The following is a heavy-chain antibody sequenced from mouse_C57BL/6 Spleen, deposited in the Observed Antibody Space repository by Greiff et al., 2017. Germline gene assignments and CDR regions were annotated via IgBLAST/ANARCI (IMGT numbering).Heavy chain of an antibody. CDR1: GFTFSSYG. CDR2: ISSGGSYT. D-gene: IGHD1-1*01. V-gene: IGHV5-6*01. Sequence: EVQRVESGGDLVKPGGSLKLSCAASGFTFSSYGMSWVRQTPDKRLEWVATISSGGSYTYYPDSVKGRFTISRDNAKNTLYLQMSSLKSEDTAMYCCARQIPDYYGSSFWYFDVWGTGTTVTVSS. CDR3: ARQIPDYYGSSFWYFDV. J-gene: IGHJ1*03.